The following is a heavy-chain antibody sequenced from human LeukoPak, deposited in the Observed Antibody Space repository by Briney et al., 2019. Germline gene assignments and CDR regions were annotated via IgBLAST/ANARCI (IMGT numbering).Heavy chain of an antibody. CDR2: IYYSGST. Sequence: SETLSLTCAVYGGSFSGYYWSWIRQPPGKGLEWIGYIYYSGSTNYNPSLKSRVTISLDTSKNQFSLKLSSVTAADTAVYYCATGTTVTNYWGQGTLVTVSS. V-gene: IGHV4-59*01. J-gene: IGHJ4*02. CDR1: GGSFSGYY. D-gene: IGHD4-4*01. CDR3: ATGTTVTNY.